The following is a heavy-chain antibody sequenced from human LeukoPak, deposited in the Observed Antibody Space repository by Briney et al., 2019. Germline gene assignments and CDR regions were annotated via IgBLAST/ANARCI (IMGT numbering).Heavy chain of an antibody. CDR3: ARGSPRSGYPIYYFDY. D-gene: IGHD3-22*01. Sequence: PMASVKVSCKASGYTFTGYYMHWVRQAPGQGLEWMGWINPNSGGTNYAQKFQGRVTMTRDTSISTAYMELSRLRSDDTAVYYCARGSPRSGYPIYYFDYWGQGTLVTVSS. J-gene: IGHJ4*02. CDR1: GYTFTGYY. V-gene: IGHV1-2*02. CDR2: INPNSGGT.